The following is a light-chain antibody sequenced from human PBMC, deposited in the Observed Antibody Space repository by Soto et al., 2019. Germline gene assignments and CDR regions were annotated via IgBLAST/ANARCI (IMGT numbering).Light chain of an antibody. Sequence: QSVLTQPASVSGSPGQSITISCTGTSSDVGGYNYVSWYQQHPGKAPKLMIYDVSHRPSGVSNRFSGSKSGNTASLTISGLQAEDEADYYCSSYTGSTTYVFGIGTKVTVL. V-gene: IGLV2-14*01. J-gene: IGLJ1*01. CDR3: SSYTGSTTYV. CDR2: DVS. CDR1: SSDVGGYNY.